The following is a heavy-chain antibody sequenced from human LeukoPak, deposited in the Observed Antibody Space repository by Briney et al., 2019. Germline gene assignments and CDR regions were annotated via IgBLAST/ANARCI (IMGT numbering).Heavy chain of an antibody. CDR3: YTPLGVRGVIQH. CDR2: FYSGGTI. V-gene: IGHV3-66*01. CDR1: GFSVSNNY. J-gene: IGHJ1*01. Sequence: PGGSLRLSCAASGFSVSNNYMSWVRQAPGKGLEWVSVFYSGGTIRYAESVRDRFIISRDVSKNILYLQMNSLRAEDTAVYYCYTPLGVRGVIQHWGQGTLVTVSS. D-gene: IGHD3-10*01.